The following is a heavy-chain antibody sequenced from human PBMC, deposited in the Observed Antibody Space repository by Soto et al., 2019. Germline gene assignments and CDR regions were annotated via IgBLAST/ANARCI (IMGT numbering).Heavy chain of an antibody. CDR3: ARDNGQLLDDYYYGMDV. Sequence: GASVKVSCKASGYTFTSYYMHWVRQAPGQGLEWMGIINPSGGSTSYAQKFQGRVTMTRDTSTSTVYMELSSLRSEDTAVYYCARDNGQLLDDYYYGMDVWGQGTTVTVSS. CDR2: INPSGGST. CDR1: GYTFTSYY. D-gene: IGHD2-2*01. J-gene: IGHJ6*02. V-gene: IGHV1-46*01.